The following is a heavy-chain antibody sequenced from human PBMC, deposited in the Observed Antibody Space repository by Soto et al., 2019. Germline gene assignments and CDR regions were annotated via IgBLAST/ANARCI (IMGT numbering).Heavy chain of an antibody. Sequence: QVQLQESGPGLVKPSQTLPLTCTVSGVSISSGDYYWSWIRQHPGKGLEWIGCVYYGGTTYYNPSLKSRISISVQTSKNQFSLKLTSVTAADTAVYYCATVNPGQWLVNYWGQGTLVTVSS. D-gene: IGHD6-19*01. J-gene: IGHJ4*02. CDR3: ATVNPGQWLVNY. CDR2: VYYGGTT. CDR1: GVSISSGDYY. V-gene: IGHV4-31*03.